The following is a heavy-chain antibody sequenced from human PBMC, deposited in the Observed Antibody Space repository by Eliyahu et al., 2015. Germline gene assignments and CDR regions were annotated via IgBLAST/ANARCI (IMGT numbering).Heavy chain of an antibody. CDR1: GFXFSXYG. D-gene: IGHD3-22*01. V-gene: IGHV3-33*01. Sequence: QVQLVESGGGVVQPGRSLRLSCAASGFXFSXYGIHWVRQAPGKGVGGGGVIWDDGIREYYADSVKGRFTVSRDNSKNTVYLEVNSLRAEDTAVYYCARDSDTSSRYSIFDFWGQGTLVTVSS. CDR3: ARDSDTSSRYSIFDF. J-gene: IGHJ4*02. CDR2: IWDDGIRE.